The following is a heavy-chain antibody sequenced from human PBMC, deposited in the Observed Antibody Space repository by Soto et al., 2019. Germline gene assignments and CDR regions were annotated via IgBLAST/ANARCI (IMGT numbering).Heavy chain of an antibody. Sequence: SQTLSLTCVISGASGSTNSAAWNCIRQSPSSGLEWRGRTYYRSRWYNDYAFSVRSRIPVNGDTSKNQFSLHLNSLTPAHPAVYYWAETSSLQWYYMDVWDKGTTVSVSS. CDR3: AETSSLQWYYMDV. V-gene: IGHV6-1*01. CDR1: GASGSTNSAA. D-gene: IGHD6-19*01. J-gene: IGHJ6*03. CDR2: TYYRSRWYN.